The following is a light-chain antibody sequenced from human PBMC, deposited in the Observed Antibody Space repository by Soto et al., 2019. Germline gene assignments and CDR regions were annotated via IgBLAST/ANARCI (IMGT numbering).Light chain of an antibody. CDR1: NSDIGAGYD. J-gene: IGLJ1*01. Sequence: QSVLTQPPSVSGAPGQRVTSSCTGSNSDIGAGYDVHWYQQLPGTAPKLVIYANNNRPSGVPDRFSASKSGTSASLAITGLQADDEADYYCQSYDSSLRGVFGTGTKLTVL. CDR3: QSYDSSLRGV. V-gene: IGLV1-40*01. CDR2: ANN.